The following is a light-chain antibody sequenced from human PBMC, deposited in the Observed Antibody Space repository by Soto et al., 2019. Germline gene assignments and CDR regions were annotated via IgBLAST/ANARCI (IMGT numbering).Light chain of an antibody. Sequence: DIQMTQSPSTLSASVGARVTITCRASQSINSWLAWYQQKPGEAPKLLIYMASSLESGVPSRFSGSGSGTEFTLTISSLQPDDFATYYCQQYNSYPWTFGQGTKVEVK. V-gene: IGKV1-5*03. CDR3: QQYNSYPWT. J-gene: IGKJ1*01. CDR2: MAS. CDR1: QSINSW.